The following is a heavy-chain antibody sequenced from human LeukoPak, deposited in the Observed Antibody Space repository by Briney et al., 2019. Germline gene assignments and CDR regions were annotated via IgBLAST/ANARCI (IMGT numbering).Heavy chain of an antibody. D-gene: IGHD5-12*01. J-gene: IGHJ4*02. Sequence: GGSLRLSCAGSGFTFGSYAINWVRQAPGKGLEWVSAIRTSSSATYYADSVKGRFATSRDDSRSTVFLQMNSLRAEDTAVYYCASASGVQWLQPDYFGQGTLVTVSS. CDR2: IRTSSSAT. CDR1: GFTFGSYA. V-gene: IGHV3-23*01. CDR3: ASASGVQWLQPDY.